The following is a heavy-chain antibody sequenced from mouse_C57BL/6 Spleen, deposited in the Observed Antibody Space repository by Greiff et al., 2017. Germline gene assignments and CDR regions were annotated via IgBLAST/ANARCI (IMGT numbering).Heavy chain of an antibody. CDR1: GFTFSDYG. CDR3: ARRGDLAMDY. V-gene: IGHV5-17*01. D-gene: IGHD3-3*01. J-gene: IGHJ4*01. CDR2: ISSGSSTI. Sequence: EVKVVESGGGLVKPGGSLKLSCAASGFTFSDYGMHWVRQAPEKGLEWVAYISSGSSTIYYADTVKGRFTISRDNAKNTLFLQMASLRSEDTAMYDCARRGDLAMDYWGQGTSVTVSS.